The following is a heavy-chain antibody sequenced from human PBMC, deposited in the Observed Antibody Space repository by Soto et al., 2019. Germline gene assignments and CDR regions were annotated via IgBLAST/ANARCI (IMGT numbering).Heavy chain of an antibody. Sequence: PGGSLRLSCAASGFTFSDYYMSWIRQAPGKGLEWVSYISSSGSTIYYADSVKGRFTISRDNAKNSLYLQMNSLRAEDTAVYYCARDRRYFDWPRTHDAFDIWGQGTMVTVSS. V-gene: IGHV3-11*01. J-gene: IGHJ3*02. CDR3: ARDRRYFDWPRTHDAFDI. CDR2: ISSSGSTI. CDR1: GFTFSDYY. D-gene: IGHD3-9*01.